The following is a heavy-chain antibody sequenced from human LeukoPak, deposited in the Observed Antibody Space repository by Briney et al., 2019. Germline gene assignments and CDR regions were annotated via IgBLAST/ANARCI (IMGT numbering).Heavy chain of an antibody. Sequence: SETLSLTCAVSGGSISSGGYSWSWLRQPPGKGLEWIGYIYHSGSTYYNPSLKSRVTISVDRSKNQFSLKLSSVTAADTAVYYCARTSIAARRANAFDIWGQGTMVTVSS. CDR2: IYHSGST. V-gene: IGHV4-30-2*01. D-gene: IGHD6-6*01. CDR3: ARTSIAARRANAFDI. CDR1: GGSISSGGYS. J-gene: IGHJ3*02.